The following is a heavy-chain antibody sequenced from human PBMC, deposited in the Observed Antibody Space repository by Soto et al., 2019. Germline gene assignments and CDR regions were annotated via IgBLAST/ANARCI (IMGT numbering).Heavy chain of an antibody. Sequence: PGGSLRLSCAASGFTFSSYAMSWVRQAPGKGLEWVSAISGSGGSTYYADSVKGRFTISRDNSKNTLYLQMNSLRAEDTAVYYCAKSYGSGSYYNGYFDYWRQGTRATVSS. CDR2: ISGSGGST. CDR3: AKSYGSGSYYNGYFDY. CDR1: GFTFSSYA. J-gene: IGHJ4*02. V-gene: IGHV3-23*01. D-gene: IGHD3-10*01.